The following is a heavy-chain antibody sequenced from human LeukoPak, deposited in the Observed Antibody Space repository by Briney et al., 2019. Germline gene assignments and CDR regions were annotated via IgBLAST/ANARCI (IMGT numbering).Heavy chain of an antibody. CDR1: GFTFSSYG. CDR3: AKAYGGNSGAFDL. J-gene: IGHJ3*01. D-gene: IGHD4-23*01. V-gene: IGHV3-30*02. Sequence: GGSLRLSCAASGFTFSSYGMHWVRQAPGKGLEWVAFIRDGASNQYYADSVKGRLTISRDNSKNTLYLQMNSLRDEDTAVYYCAKAYGGNSGAFDLWGQGTMVTVCS. CDR2: IRDGASNQ.